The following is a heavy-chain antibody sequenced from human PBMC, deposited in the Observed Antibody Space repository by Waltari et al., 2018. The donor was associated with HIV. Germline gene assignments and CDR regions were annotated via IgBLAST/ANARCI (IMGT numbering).Heavy chain of an antibody. V-gene: IGHV3-30*18. J-gene: IGHJ4*02. D-gene: IGHD3-22*01. CDR1: GFTFTSYG. CDR2: ISSDGSNK. Sequence: QVQLVESGGGVVQPGRSLRLSCAASGFTFTSYGMHWVRKAPGKGLEWVAIISSDGSNKYYADSVKGRFTISRDNSKNTLYLQMNSLRAEDTAMYYCAKDMHDSSGYLFEYWGQGTLVTVSS. CDR3: AKDMHDSSGYLFEY.